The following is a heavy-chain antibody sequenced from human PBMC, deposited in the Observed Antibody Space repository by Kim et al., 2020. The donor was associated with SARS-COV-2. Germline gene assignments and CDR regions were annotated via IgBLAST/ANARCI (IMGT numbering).Heavy chain of an antibody. CDR1: GGSFSGYQ. J-gene: IGHJ4*02. CDR3: ARGVPVY. CDR2: INDSGST. V-gene: IGHV4-34*01. Sequence: SETLSLTCAVYGGSFSGYQWSWIRQSPGKGLEWIGQINDSGSTKYNPSLRSRVTISVDTSKTQFSLKLTSVTAADTAVYYCARGVPVYWGQGMLVTVSS.